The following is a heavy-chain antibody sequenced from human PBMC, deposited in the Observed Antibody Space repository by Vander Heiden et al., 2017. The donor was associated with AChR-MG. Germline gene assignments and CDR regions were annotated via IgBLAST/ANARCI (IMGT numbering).Heavy chain of an antibody. CDR2: INAGNGNT. J-gene: IGHJ6*02. CDR1: GYPFTSYA. V-gene: IGHV1-3*01. Sequence: QVQLVQSGAEVKKPGASVKVSCKASGYPFTSYAMHWVRQAPGQRLEWMGWINAGNGNTKYSQKCQGRVTITRDTSASTAYMELSSLRSEDTAVYYCARFGVGATSYYYYGMDVWGQGTTVTVSS. D-gene: IGHD1-26*01. CDR3: ARFGVGATSYYYYGMDV.